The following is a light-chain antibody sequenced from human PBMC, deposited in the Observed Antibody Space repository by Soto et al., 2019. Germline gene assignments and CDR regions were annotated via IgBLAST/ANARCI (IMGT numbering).Light chain of an antibody. Sequence: DIHMTQSPSSVSASVGDRVTIACRASQDISGLLAWYQQKPGTAPKLLIYPSSSLQTGVPSRFSGSGSGTDFTLTISSLHPEDFATYYCQQSHSFPLTFGGGTKV. J-gene: IGKJ4*01. CDR2: PSS. CDR1: QDISGL. V-gene: IGKV1-12*01. CDR3: QQSHSFPLT.